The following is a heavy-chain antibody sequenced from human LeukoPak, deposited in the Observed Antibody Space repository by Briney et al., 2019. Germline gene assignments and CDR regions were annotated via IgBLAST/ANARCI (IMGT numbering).Heavy chain of an antibody. CDR2: IWYDGGYK. Sequence: PGGSLRLSCAASGFTFSNYGMHWVRQAPGKGLEWVAGIWYDGGYKYYADSVKGRFTISRDNSKNTLFLQMDSLGAEDTAVYYCARNYYDSSGYQEATFNYWGQGTLVTVSS. CDR1: GFTFSNYG. CDR3: ARNYYDSSGYQEATFNY. D-gene: IGHD3-22*01. V-gene: IGHV3-33*01. J-gene: IGHJ4*02.